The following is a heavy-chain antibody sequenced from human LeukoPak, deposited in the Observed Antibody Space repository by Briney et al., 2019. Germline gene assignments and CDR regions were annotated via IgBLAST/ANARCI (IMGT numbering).Heavy chain of an antibody. CDR3: AKGRGYSSRRMGFDY. CDR2: ISWNSGSI. V-gene: IGHV3-9*01. Sequence: GRSLRLSCAASGFTFDDYAMHWVRQAPGKGLEWVSGISWNSGSIGYADSVKGRFTISRDNAKNSLYLQMNSLRAEDTALYYCAKGRGYSSRRMGFDYWGQGTLVTVSS. CDR1: GFTFDDYA. D-gene: IGHD6-13*01. J-gene: IGHJ4*02.